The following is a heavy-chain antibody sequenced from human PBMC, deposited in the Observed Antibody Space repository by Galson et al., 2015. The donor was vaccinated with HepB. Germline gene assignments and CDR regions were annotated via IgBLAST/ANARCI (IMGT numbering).Heavy chain of an antibody. CDR3: ARVSYYYGSGITYFDY. CDR1: GYTFTSYG. V-gene: IGHV1-18*01. D-gene: IGHD3-10*01. J-gene: IGHJ4*02. CDR2: VSAYNGNT. Sequence: SVKVSCKASGYTFTSYGISWVRQAPGQGLEWMGWVSAYNGNTNYAQKLQGRVTMTTDTSTSTAYMELRSLRSDDTAVYYCARVSYYYGSGITYFDYWGQGTLVTVPS.